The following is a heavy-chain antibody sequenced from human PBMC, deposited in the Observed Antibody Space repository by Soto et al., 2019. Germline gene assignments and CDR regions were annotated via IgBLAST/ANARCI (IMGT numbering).Heavy chain of an antibody. D-gene: IGHD5-12*01. V-gene: IGHV5-51*01. J-gene: IGHJ5*02. CDR3: ARSGGYGLYEWFDP. Sequence: GESLKISCKGSGYSFTSYWIGWVRQMPGKGLEWMAIIYLTDSDTKYNPSFQGQVTISADKSINTAYLQWNSLKASDTAMYYCARSGGYGLYEWFDPWGQGTLVTVSS. CDR2: IYLTDSDT. CDR1: GYSFTSYW.